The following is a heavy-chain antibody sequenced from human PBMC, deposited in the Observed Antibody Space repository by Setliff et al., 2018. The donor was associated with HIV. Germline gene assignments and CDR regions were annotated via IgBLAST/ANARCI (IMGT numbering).Heavy chain of an antibody. J-gene: IGHJ5*02. V-gene: IGHV4-39*01. CDR1: GDSISSSTYY. CDR3: ARGGVSPFDP. CDR2: IFYSGTT. Sequence: SETLSLTCTVSGDSISSSTYYWGWIRQPPGKGLEWIGSIFYSGTTYYNPSLKSRVTISVDTSKNQFSLNLSSVTAADTAVYYCARGGVSPFDPCGQGTLVTVSS. D-gene: IGHD3-3*01.